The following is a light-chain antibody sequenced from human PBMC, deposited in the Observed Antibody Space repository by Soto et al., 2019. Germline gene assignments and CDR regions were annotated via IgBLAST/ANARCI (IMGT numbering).Light chain of an antibody. CDR2: DVD. CDR1: SSDVGGYNH. V-gene: IGLV2-14*01. Sequence: QSALTQPASVSGSPGQSITISCTGTSSDVGGYNHVSWYQQYPGKAPKLMIYDVDTRPSGVSNRFSGSKSGNTASLTISGLQADDEADYYCSSYTNSNTLVFGSGTKVTVL. CDR3: SSYTNSNTLV. J-gene: IGLJ1*01.